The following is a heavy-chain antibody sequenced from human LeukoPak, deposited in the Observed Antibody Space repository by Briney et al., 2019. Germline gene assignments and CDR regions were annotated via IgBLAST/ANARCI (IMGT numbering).Heavy chain of an antibody. V-gene: IGHV3-21*01. CDR1: GFTFSSYS. CDR3: ARDYYDSSGYYYPFYYYGMDV. CDR2: ISSSSRYI. J-gene: IGHJ6*02. D-gene: IGHD3-22*01. Sequence: PGGSLRLSCAVSGFTFSSYSMSCVRQAPGKGLGWVSSISSSSRYIYDADSVKGRFTISRDNAKNSLYLQMNSLRAEDMAVYSCARDYYDSSGYYYPFYYYGMDVWGQGTTVTVSS.